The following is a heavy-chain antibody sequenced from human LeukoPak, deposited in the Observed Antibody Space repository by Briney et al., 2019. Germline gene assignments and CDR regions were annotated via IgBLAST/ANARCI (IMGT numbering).Heavy chain of an antibody. CDR1: GFTLSSYG. J-gene: IGHJ4*02. CDR2: ISYDGSNQ. D-gene: IGHD2-2*01. Sequence: AGRSLRLSCVASGFTLSSYGMHWVRQAPGKGLEWVAGISYDGSNQLYADSVKGRFTISRDNSKNTLYLQMNSLRAEDTAVYYCAKDLGVVVVPAAIILDYWGQGTLVTVSS. CDR3: AKDLGVVVVPAAIILDY. V-gene: IGHV3-30*18.